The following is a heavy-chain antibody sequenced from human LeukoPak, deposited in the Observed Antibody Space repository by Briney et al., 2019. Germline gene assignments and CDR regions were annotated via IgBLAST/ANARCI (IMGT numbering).Heavy chain of an antibody. CDR2: ISTYNGNT. CDR1: GYTFTSNG. D-gene: IGHD3-10*01. Sequence: ASVKVSCKASGYTFTSNGISWVRQAPGQGLEWMAWISTYNGNTNYAQKLQGRVTMTTDTSTSTAYMELRSLTSDDTAVYYCARDYYGSGSYPYFDYWGQGTLVTVSS. J-gene: IGHJ4*02. V-gene: IGHV1-18*01. CDR3: ARDYYGSGSYPYFDY.